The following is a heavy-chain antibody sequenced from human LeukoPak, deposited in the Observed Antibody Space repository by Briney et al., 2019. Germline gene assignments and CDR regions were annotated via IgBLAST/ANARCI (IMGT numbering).Heavy chain of an antibody. D-gene: IGHD6-19*01. J-gene: IGHJ6*02. CDR1: GGSINTYY. V-gene: IGHV4-4*07. CDR2: MYPSGST. Sequence: SETLSLTCTVSGGSINTYYWSWIRQPAGKGLEWIGRMYPSGSTNYNPSLKSRVTISVDTSKNQFSPKLSSVTAADTAVYYCARYRSGWQRYYYYGMDVWGQGTTVTVSS. CDR3: ARYRSGWQRYYYYGMDV.